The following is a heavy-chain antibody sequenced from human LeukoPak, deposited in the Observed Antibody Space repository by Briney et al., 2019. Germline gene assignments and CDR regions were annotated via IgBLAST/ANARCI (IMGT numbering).Heavy chain of an antibody. J-gene: IGHJ3*02. CDR3: ASFPITMIVVEGFAFDI. CDR2: IYSGGST. D-gene: IGHD3-22*01. V-gene: IGHV3-66*01. CDR1: GFTVSSNY. Sequence: GGSRRLSCAASGFTVSSNYMSWVRQAPGKGLEWVSVIYSGGSTYYADSVKGRFTISRDNSKNTLYLQMNSLRAEDTAVYYCASFPITMIVVEGFAFDIWGQGTMVTVSS.